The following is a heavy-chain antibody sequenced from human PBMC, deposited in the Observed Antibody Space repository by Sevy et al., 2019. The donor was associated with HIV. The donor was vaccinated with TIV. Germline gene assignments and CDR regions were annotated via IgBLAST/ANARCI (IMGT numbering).Heavy chain of an antibody. J-gene: IGHJ6*02. CDR3: ARDNYYGSGSSYYYYYGMDV. CDR2: ISSSSSYI. V-gene: IGHV3-21*01. Sequence: GGSLRLSCAASGFTFSSYSMNWVRQAPGKGLEWVSSISSSSSYIYYAYSVKGRFTISRDNAKNSLYLQMNSLRAEDTAVYYCARDNYYGSGSSYYYYYGMDVWGQGTTVTVSS. D-gene: IGHD3-10*01. CDR1: GFTFSSYS.